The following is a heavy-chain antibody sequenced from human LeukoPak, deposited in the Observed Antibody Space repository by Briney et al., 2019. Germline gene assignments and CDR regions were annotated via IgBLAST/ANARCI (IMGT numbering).Heavy chain of an antibody. CDR2: IWDDGRNQ. V-gene: IGHV3-33*06. CDR1: GFNFRTYG. D-gene: IGHD2-21*01. Sequence: QPGRSLRLSCAASGFNFRTYGMHSVRQAPGKGLEWVAVIWDDGRNQFYADSVKGRFTVSRDNSKNTLSLQMNSLRAEDTVVYYCAKETGPYSAFDYWGQGILVTVSP. CDR3: AKETGPYSAFDY. J-gene: IGHJ4*02.